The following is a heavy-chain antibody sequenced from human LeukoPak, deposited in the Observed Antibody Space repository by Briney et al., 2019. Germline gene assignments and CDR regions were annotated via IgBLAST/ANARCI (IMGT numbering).Heavy chain of an antibody. D-gene: IGHD4-17*01. CDR1: GYTFTSYY. CDR2: INPSGGST. Sequence: ASVKVSCKASGYTFTSYYMHWVRQAPGQGLEWMGIINPSGGSTSYAQKFQGRVTMTRDMSTSTVCMELSSLRSEDTAVYYCARESGTTVTSSAFDIWGQGTMVTVSS. J-gene: IGHJ3*02. CDR3: ARESGTTVTSSAFDI. V-gene: IGHV1-46*01.